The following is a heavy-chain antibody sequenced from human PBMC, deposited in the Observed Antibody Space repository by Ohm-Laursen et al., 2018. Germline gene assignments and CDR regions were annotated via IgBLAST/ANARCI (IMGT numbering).Heavy chain of an antibody. CDR1: GFSFSSHG. V-gene: IGHV3-33*08. Sequence: SLRLSCAASGFSFSSHGTHWVRQAPGKGLEWVAVIWYDGSNKYYADSVKGRFTISRDNSKNTLYLQMNSLRAEDTAVYYCARGYCSSTSCHKHYYYYYGMDVWGQGTTVTVSS. CDR2: IWYDGSNK. J-gene: IGHJ6*02. D-gene: IGHD2-2*01. CDR3: ARGYCSSTSCHKHYYYYYGMDV.